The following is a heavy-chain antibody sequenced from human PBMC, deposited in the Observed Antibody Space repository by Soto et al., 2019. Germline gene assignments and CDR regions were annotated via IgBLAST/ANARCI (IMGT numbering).Heavy chain of an antibody. J-gene: IGHJ6*02. V-gene: IGHV1-69*13. CDR2: IIPIFGTA. CDR3: ALLPSGWYEKTLKYYYYGMDV. CDR1: GGTFSSYA. Sequence: SVKVSCKASGGTFSSYAISWVRQAPGQGLEWMGGIIPIFGTANYAQKFQGRVTITADESTSTAYMELSSLRSEDTAVYYCALLPSGWYEKTLKYYYYGMDVWGQGTTVTVSS. D-gene: IGHD6-19*01.